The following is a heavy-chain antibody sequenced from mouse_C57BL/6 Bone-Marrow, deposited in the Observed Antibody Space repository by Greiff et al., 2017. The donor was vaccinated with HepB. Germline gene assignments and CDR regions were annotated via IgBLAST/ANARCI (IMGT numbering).Heavy chain of an antibody. D-gene: IGHD1-1*01. V-gene: IGHV1-31*01. J-gene: IGHJ2*01. CDR1: GYSFTGYY. Sequence: EVQLQQSGPELVKPGASVKISCKASGYSFTGYYMPWVKQSHGNILDWIGYIYPYNGVSSYNQKFKGKATVTVDTSSSTAYMELRSLTSEDSAVYYCARGIAYYCSHYFDYWGQGTTLTVSS. CDR3: ARGIAYYCSHYFDY. CDR2: IYPYNGVS.